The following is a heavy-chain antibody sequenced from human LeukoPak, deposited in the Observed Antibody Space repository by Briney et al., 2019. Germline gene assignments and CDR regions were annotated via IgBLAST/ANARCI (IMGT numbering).Heavy chain of an antibody. V-gene: IGHV3-23*01. CDR1: GFTLNSYA. J-gene: IGHJ4*02. CDR3: AKAMIDMYYFDY. D-gene: IGHD3-22*01. Sequence: GGSLRLSRAASGFTLNSYAMSWVRQAAGKGLEWVSAISGSGGSTYYADSVKDRFTISRDNSKNTLYLQMNSLGAEDTAVYYCAKAMIDMYYFDYWGQGTLVTVSS. CDR2: ISGSGGST.